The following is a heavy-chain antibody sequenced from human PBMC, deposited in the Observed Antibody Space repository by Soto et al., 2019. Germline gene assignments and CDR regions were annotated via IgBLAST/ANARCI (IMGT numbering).Heavy chain of an antibody. J-gene: IGHJ4*02. CDR1: GGSISGSY. D-gene: IGHD6-19*01. CDR3: ARSVAVPGAHIDY. Sequence: SETLSLTCSVSGGSISGSYWSWIRRSPGKGLEWLGYVYYTGSTNYSPSLRSRVSISVDTSKNEFSLRLSSVTAADTAVYFCARSVAVPGAHIDYWGQGTQVTVSS. CDR2: VYYTGST. V-gene: IGHV4-59*01.